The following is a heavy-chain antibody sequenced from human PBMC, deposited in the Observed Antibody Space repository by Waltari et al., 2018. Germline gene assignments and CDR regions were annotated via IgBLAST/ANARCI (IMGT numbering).Heavy chain of an antibody. V-gene: IGHV3-23*04. CDR2: ISGSGGST. Sequence: EVQLVESGGGLVQPGGSLRLSCAASGFTFSSYAMSWVRQAPGKGLEWVPAISGSGGSTYYADSVKGRFTISRDNSKNTLYLQMNSLRAEDTAGYYCAKDSCGGDCYIYWGQGTLVTVSS. CDR3: AKDSCGGDCYIY. CDR1: GFTFSSYA. D-gene: IGHD2-21*01. J-gene: IGHJ4*02.